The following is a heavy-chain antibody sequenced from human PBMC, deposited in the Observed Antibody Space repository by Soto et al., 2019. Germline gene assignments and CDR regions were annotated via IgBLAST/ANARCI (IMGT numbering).Heavy chain of an antibody. V-gene: IGHV4-28*01. Sequence: SETLSLTCVVSYYSVSSSNWWGWIRHPPWKGLEWIGYISYTGTTYYNPSLKSRVTMSVDTSKNQFSLQVTSVTAVDTAVYYCARTTLRRVNFESGGKGSLVT. CDR1: YYSVSSSNW. CDR3: ARTTLRRVNFES. CDR2: ISYTGTT. D-gene: IGHD6-13*01. J-gene: IGHJ4*02.